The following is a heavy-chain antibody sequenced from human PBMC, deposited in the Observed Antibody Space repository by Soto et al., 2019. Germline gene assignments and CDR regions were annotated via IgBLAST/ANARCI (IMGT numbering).Heavy chain of an antibody. J-gene: IGHJ4*02. CDR3: ARDLEFRDGNISHLDF. V-gene: IGHV1-2*02. CDR1: GYTFTDYY. D-gene: IGHD3-10*01. CDR2: INPNSKIDVT. Sequence: QVQLVQSGAEVEKPGASVTVSCKASGYTFTDYYIHWVRQAPGQGLEWMGWINPNSKIDVTNYAQKFQGRVTITADESTSTVHMELNSLRSEDTAVYYCARDLEFRDGNISHLDFWGQGTLVTVSS.